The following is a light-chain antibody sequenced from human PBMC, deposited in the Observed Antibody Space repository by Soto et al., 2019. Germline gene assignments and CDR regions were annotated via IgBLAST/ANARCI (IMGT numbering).Light chain of an antibody. CDR2: EVS. CDR3: SSFTTSITLV. CDR1: SSDVGFYNY. J-gene: IGLJ1*01. Sequence: QSALTQPASVSGSPGQSITISCTGTSSDVGFYNYVSWYQHHPGKAPKLVIYEVSNRPSWVSYRFSGSKSGNTASLTISGLQAEDEAEYYCSSFTTSITLVFGTGTKVTVL. V-gene: IGLV2-14*01.